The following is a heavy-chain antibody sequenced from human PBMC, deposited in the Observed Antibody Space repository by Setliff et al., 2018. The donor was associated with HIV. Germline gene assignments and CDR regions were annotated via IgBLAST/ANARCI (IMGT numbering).Heavy chain of an antibody. CDR1: GFTFNTYA. D-gene: IGHD3-22*01. J-gene: IGHJ6*02. Sequence: GGSLRLSCAASGFTFNTYAMNWVHQAPGKGLEWVAVISGSGNRTYYADSVKGRLNISRGNSEKVLYMQMNSLRAEDTAVYYCAKCGGDYYDSSGTTYYGMDVWGQGTTVTVSS. CDR2: ISGSGNRT. V-gene: IGHV3-23*01. CDR3: AKCGGDYYDSSGTTYYGMDV.